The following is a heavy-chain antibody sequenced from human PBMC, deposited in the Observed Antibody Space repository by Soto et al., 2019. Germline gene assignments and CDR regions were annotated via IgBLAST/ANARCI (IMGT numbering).Heavy chain of an antibody. CDR3: AHARPLYYGMDV. CDR1: GFSLSTSGVG. J-gene: IGHJ6*02. V-gene: IGHV2-5*02. CDR2: IYWDDDK. Sequence: SGPPLANHTQTLTLPCTFSGFSLSTSGVGVGWIRQPPGKALEWLALIYWDDDKRYSPSLKSRLTITKDTSKNQVVLTMTNMDPVDTATYYCAHARPLYYGMDVWGQGTTVTVSS.